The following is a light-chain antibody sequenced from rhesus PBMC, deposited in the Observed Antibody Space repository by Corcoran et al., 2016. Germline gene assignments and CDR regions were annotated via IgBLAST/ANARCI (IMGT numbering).Light chain of an antibody. CDR2: KAS. Sequence: DIQMTQSPSSLSASVGDTVTITCRASQSISSWLDWYQQKPGKAPKLLIYKASSLQSGVPSRFSGIGSGTDFTLTISSLQPEDFATYYCLQYYSSPYSFGQGTKVGIK. CDR3: LQYYSSPYS. V-gene: IGKV1-22*01. CDR1: QSISSW. J-gene: IGKJ2*01.